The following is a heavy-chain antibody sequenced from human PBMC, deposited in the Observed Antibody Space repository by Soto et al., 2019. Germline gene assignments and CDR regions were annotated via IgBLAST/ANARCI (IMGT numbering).Heavy chain of an antibody. CDR1: GYSFTSYW. CDR3: ARQPIDFWSGYGYYYYGMDV. D-gene: IGHD3-3*01. Sequence: GESLKISCKGSGYSFTSYWIGWVRQMPGKGLEWMGIIYPGDSDTRYSPSFQGQVTISADKSISTAYLQWSSLKASDTAMYYCARQPIDFWSGYGYYYYGMDVWGQGTKVTVSS. V-gene: IGHV5-51*01. J-gene: IGHJ6*02. CDR2: IYPGDSDT.